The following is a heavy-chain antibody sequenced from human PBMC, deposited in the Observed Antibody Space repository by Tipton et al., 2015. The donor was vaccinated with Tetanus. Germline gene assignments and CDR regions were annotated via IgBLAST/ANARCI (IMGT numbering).Heavy chain of an antibody. Sequence: GLVKPSETLSLTCAVYGGSFSGYYCSWIRQSPGRGLEWIGNFHYSGPTYYDPSLTSRATISVDTSKNQFSLDLTSVTAADTAVYYCARYVPLPIRKYYMDIWGKGTTVPVSS. CDR3: ARYVPLPIRKYYMDI. V-gene: IGHV4-34*01. CDR1: GGSFSGYY. CDR2: FHYSGPT. D-gene: IGHD3-10*02. J-gene: IGHJ6*03.